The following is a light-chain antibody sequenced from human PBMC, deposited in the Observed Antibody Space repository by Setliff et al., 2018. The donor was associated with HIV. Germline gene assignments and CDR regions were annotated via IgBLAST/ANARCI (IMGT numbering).Light chain of an antibody. CDR3: SSYAGSNNLPYV. CDR2: EVS. Sequence: QSALTQPASVSGSPGQSITISCTGTSSDVGGYNYVSWYQQHPGKAPKLMIYEVSKRPSGVPDRFSGSKSGNTASLTVSGPQAEDEADYYCSSYAGSNNLPYVFGTGTKVTVL. J-gene: IGLJ1*01. CDR1: SSDVGGYNY. V-gene: IGLV2-8*01.